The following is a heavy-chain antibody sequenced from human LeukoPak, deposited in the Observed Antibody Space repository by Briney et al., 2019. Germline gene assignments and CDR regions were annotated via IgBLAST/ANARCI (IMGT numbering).Heavy chain of an antibody. CDR3: ARESKSYDGSGYYHDY. D-gene: IGHD3-22*01. J-gene: IGHJ4*02. Sequence: SETLSLTCTVSGGSISTYYWSWIRQPAGKGLEWIGLIYTSGSTNYNPSLKSRVSMSVDTSKNQFSLKLSSVTAADTAVYYCARESKSYDGSGYYHDYWGQGTLVAVSS. V-gene: IGHV4-4*07. CDR2: IYTSGST. CDR1: GGSISTYY.